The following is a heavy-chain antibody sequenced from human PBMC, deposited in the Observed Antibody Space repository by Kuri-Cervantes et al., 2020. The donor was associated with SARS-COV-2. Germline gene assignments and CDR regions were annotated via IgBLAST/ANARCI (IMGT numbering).Heavy chain of an antibody. CDR2: IYTSGST. CDR3: ARHASDFDSSGYPTLDY. D-gene: IGHD3-22*01. CDR1: GGSISSYY. J-gene: IGHJ4*02. V-gene: IGHV4-4*07. Sequence: ESLKISCTVSGGSISSYYWSWIRQPAGKGLEWIGRIYTSGSTNYNPSLKSRVTMSADTSKNQFSLKLSSVTAADTAVYYCARHASDFDSSGYPTLDYWGQGTRVTGSS.